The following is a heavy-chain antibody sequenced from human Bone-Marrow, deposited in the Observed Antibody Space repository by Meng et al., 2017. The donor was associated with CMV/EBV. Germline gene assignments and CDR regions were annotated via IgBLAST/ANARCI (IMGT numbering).Heavy chain of an antibody. CDR1: GFTFSSYA. Sequence: GESLKISCAASGFTFSSYAMHWVRQAPGKGLEWVAVISYDGSNKYYADSVKGRFTISRDNSKNTLYLQMNSLRAEDTAVYYCAGGMDYFDYWGQGTLVTVSS. CDR3: AGGMDYFDY. CDR2: ISYDGSNK. J-gene: IGHJ4*02. V-gene: IGHV3-30*04. D-gene: IGHD2-8*01.